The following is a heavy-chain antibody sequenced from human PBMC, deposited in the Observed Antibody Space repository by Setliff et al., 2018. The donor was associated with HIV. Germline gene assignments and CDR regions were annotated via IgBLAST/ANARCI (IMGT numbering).Heavy chain of an antibody. Sequence: ASVKVSCKASGYTFATYGISRLRQAPGQGLEWMGWISAFNGPTNYAQKFQGRVTITPDTSTSTAYMELRSLRTEDTAVYYCTRSSRLGSCSSGSCGRGDYWGQGTLVTVSS. D-gene: IGHD2-15*01. CDR3: TRSSRLGSCSSGSCGRGDY. V-gene: IGHV1-18*01. J-gene: IGHJ4*02. CDR1: GYTFATYG. CDR2: ISAFNGPT.